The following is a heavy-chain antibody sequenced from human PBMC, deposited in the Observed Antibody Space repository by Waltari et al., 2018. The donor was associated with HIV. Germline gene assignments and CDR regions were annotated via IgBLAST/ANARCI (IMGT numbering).Heavy chain of an antibody. CDR3: ARDGDSSGLDY. CDR1: GFTFSRYS. D-gene: IGHD6-19*01. J-gene: IGHJ4*02. CDR2: IRKENSFT. V-gene: IGHV3-48*01. Sequence: EVHLVESGVGQVQAGGSLRLSCAASGFTFSRYSMNWVRHAPGKGLEWVSYIRKENSFTYYADSVKGRFTISRDNAKKSLFLQMNSLRADDTAVYYCARDGDSSGLDYWGQGTLVTVSS.